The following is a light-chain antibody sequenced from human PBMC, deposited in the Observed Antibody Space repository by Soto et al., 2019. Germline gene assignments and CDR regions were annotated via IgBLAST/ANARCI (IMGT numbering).Light chain of an antibody. CDR3: QQYNNWPLT. CDR1: QSISSS. CDR2: GAS. V-gene: IGKV3-15*01. Sequence: EIVMTQSPATLSVSPGERATLSCRASQSISSSLAWYQQKPGQAPRLLIYGASTRATGIPARFSGGGSGTEFTLTISSLKSEDFAVYYCQQYNNWPLTLGGGTKVDIK. J-gene: IGKJ4*01.